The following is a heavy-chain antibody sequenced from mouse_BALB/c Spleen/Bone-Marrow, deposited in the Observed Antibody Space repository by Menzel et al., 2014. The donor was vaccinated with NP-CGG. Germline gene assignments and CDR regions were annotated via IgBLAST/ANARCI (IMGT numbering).Heavy chain of an antibody. Sequence: VQLKQSGGGLVQPGGSLKLSCAASGFTFSNYGMSWVRQTPDKRLELVATINSNGGSTYYPDSVKGRFTISRDNAKNTLYLQMSSLKSEDTAMYYCARDMITTRGFAYWGQGTLVTVSA. CDR3: ARDMITTRGFAY. J-gene: IGHJ3*01. D-gene: IGHD2-4*01. CDR1: GFTFSNYG. CDR2: INSNGGST. V-gene: IGHV5-6-3*01.